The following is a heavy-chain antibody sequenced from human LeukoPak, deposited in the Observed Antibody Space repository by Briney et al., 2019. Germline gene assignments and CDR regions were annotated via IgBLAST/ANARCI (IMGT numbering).Heavy chain of an antibody. CDR2: IIPIYDMA. J-gene: IGHJ6*02. D-gene: IGHD2-21*02. Sequence: SVKVSCKASGGTFNSYAINWVRQAPGQGLEWMGRIIPIYDMAICAHSFQGRVTITADKSTSTAYMELSSLKSSDTAVYYCARLVVTAPNYGMDVWGQGTPVTVSS. V-gene: IGHV1-69*04. CDR1: GGTFNSYA. CDR3: ARLVVTAPNYGMDV.